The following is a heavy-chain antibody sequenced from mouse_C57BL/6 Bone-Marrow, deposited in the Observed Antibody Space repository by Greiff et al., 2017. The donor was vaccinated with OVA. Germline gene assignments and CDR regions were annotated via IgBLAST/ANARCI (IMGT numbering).Heavy chain of an antibody. CDR2: IYPGSGNT. CDR3: ARQSIYYGNLDY. J-gene: IGHJ2*01. Sequence: VKLQESGAELVRPGASVKLSCKASGYTFTDYYINWVKQRPGQGLEWIARIYPGSGNTYYNEKFKGKATLTAEKSSSTAYMQLSSLTSEDSAVYFCARQSIYYGNLDYWGQGTTLTVSS. V-gene: IGHV1-76*01. D-gene: IGHD2-1*01. CDR1: GYTFTDYY.